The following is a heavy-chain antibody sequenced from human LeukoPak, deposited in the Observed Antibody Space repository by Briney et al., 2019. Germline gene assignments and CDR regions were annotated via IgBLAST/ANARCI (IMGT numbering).Heavy chain of an antibody. J-gene: IGHJ4*02. CDR2: ISGSGGGT. Sequence: GGSLRLSCAASGVTFSSCAMSWVRQAPGKGLEWVSAISGSGGGTYYADSVKGRFTISRDNSKNTLSLQMNSLRAEDTAVYYCAKEGEGYSSGWFVDYWGQGTLVTVSS. D-gene: IGHD6-19*01. CDR3: AKEGEGYSSGWFVDY. CDR1: GVTFSSCA. V-gene: IGHV3-23*01.